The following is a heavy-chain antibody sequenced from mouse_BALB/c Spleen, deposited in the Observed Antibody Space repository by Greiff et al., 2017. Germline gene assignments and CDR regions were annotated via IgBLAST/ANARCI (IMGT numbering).Heavy chain of an antibody. CDR2: ISSGGGST. Sequence: DVKLVESGGGLVKPGGSLKLSCAASGFAFSSYDMSWVRQTPEKRLEWVAYISSGGGSTYYPDTVKGRFTISRDNAKNTLYLQMSSLKSEDTAMYYCARFITTATWFAYWGQGTLVTVSA. D-gene: IGHD1-2*01. V-gene: IGHV5-12-1*01. CDR3: ARFITTATWFAY. J-gene: IGHJ3*01. CDR1: GFAFSSYD.